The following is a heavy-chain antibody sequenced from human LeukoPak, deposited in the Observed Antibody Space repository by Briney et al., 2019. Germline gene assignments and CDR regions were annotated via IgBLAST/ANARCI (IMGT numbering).Heavy chain of an antibody. V-gene: IGHV3-7*03. CDR1: RFTFSNLW. CDR2: IKQDGSEK. Sequence: PGGSLRLSCAASRFTFSNLWMSWVRQAPGKGLKWVANIKQDGSEKYYVDSVKGRFTISRDNAQNSLYLQMNSLRAEDTAIYYCATSTAAAGTDWGQGTLVTVSS. D-gene: IGHD6-13*01. J-gene: IGHJ4*02. CDR3: ATSTAAAGTD.